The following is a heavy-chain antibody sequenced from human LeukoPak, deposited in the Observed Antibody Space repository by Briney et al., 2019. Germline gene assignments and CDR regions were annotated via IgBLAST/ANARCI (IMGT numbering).Heavy chain of an antibody. CDR1: GFTFSSYG. CDR2: IWYDGSNK. Sequence: GRSLRLSCAASGFTFSSYGMHWVRQAPGKGLEWVAVIWYDGSNKYYADSVKGRFTISRDNSKNTLYLQMNSLRAEDTAVYYCAKVGSSDAFDIWGQGTMVTVSS. CDR3: AKVGSSDAFDI. V-gene: IGHV3-33*06. J-gene: IGHJ3*02. D-gene: IGHD1-26*01.